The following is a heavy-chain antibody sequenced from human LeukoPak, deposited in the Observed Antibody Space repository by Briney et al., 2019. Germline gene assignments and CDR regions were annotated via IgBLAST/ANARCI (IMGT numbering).Heavy chain of an antibody. Sequence: PGGSLRLSCAASGFTFNNYWMSWVRQAPGKGLEWVAQIKSDGSDKCYADSVRGRFTISRENAKSTLYLQMNSLKAEDTAVYYCAKDFWGYTSSSLDFWGQGTLVAVSS. J-gene: IGHJ4*02. CDR2: IKSDGSDK. CDR1: GFTFNNYW. V-gene: IGHV3-7*05. CDR3: AKDFWGYTSSSLDF. D-gene: IGHD6-6*01.